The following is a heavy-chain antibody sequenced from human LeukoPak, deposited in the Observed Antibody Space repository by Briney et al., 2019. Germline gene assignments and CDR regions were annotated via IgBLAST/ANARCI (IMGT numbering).Heavy chain of an antibody. J-gene: IGHJ5*02. CDR1: GFAFSIYG. D-gene: IGHD5-12*01. CDR3: ARGPSGPRPGNWFDP. Sequence: GGSLRLSCAASGFAFSIYGMAWVRQAPEKGLEWVSSISSRNNYMYYTDSVKGRFTISRDNAKNSLYLQMNSLRAEDTAVYYCARGPSGPRPGNWFDPWGQGTLVTVSS. CDR2: ISSRNNYM. V-gene: IGHV3-21*01.